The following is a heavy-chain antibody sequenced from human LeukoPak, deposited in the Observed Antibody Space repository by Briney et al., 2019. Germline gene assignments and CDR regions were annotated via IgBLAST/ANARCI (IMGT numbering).Heavy chain of an antibody. CDR2: IRYDGSNK. J-gene: IGHJ4*02. V-gene: IGHV3-30*02. CDR1: GFTFSSYG. D-gene: IGHD6-13*01. CDR3: ARDHIAAAGTDY. Sequence: GGSLRLSCAASGFTFSSYGMHWVRQAPGKGLEWVAFIRYDGSNKYYADSVKGRFTISRDNSKNTLYLQMNSLRAEDTAVYYCARDHIAAAGTDYWGQGTPVTVSS.